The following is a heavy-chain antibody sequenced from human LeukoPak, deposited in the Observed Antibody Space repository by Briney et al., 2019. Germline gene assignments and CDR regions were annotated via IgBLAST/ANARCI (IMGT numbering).Heavy chain of an antibody. CDR1: GDSFTSVTDY. V-gene: IGHV4-39*07. J-gene: IGHJ4*02. D-gene: IGHD2-15*01. CDR3: ARDSGGSGPVSLWYFDY. Sequence: SETLSLTCTVSGDSFTSVTDYWAWIRQPPGKGLEWIASGDYSGGTYYNPSLESRVAISADMSKNQISLKLTSVTGADTAVYYCARDSGGSGPVSLWYFDYWGQGTLVTVSS. CDR2: GDYSGGT.